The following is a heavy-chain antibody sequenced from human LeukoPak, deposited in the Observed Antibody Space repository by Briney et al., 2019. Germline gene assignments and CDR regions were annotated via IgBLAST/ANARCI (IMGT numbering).Heavy chain of an antibody. J-gene: IGHJ3*02. D-gene: IGHD5-18*01. CDR2: ISSSSSYI. CDR3: ARDMAMVTRSAFDI. Sequence: SGGSLRLSCAASGFTFSSYSMNWVRQAPGKGLEWVSSISSSSSYIYYADSVKGRFTISRDNAKNSLYLQMNSLRAEDTAVYYCARDMAMVTRSAFDIWGQGTMVTVSS. V-gene: IGHV3-21*01. CDR1: GFTFSSYS.